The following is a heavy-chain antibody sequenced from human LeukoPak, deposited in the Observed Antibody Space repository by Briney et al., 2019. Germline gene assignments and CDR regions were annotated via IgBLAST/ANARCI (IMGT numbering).Heavy chain of an antibody. V-gene: IGHV3-43*01. J-gene: IGHJ4*02. CDR3: TKDISGPLVAATSYFDS. D-gene: IGHD2-15*01. CDR2: VSWDGRST. CDR1: GFTFDDYA. Sequence: GGSLRLSCAASGFTFDDYAMHWVRQAPGKGLEWVSVVSWDGRSTYYADSVRGRFTISRDNSKNSLYLQMNSLRTEDTALYYCTKDISGPLVAATSYFDSWGQGTLVTVSS.